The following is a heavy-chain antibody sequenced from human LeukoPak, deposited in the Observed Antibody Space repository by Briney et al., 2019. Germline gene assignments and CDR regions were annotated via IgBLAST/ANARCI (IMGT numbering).Heavy chain of an antibody. CDR3: ARWGSGWYLDY. V-gene: IGHV3-30*03. Sequence: PGSSLRLSCAASGFTFSTYGMHWVRQAPGKGLEWVAVISYDGSNKYYGDSVKGRLTISRDNSRNTLYLQMNSLRTEDTAVYYCARWGSGWYLDYWGQGTLVTVSS. CDR1: GFTFSTYG. J-gene: IGHJ4*02. CDR2: ISYDGSNK. D-gene: IGHD6-19*01.